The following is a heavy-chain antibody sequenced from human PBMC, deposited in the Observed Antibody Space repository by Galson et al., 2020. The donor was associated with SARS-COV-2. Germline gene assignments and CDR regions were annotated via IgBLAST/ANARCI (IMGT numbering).Heavy chain of an antibody. D-gene: IGHD5-18*01. CDR3: ARAGRWIQLFVAFYYGMDV. V-gene: IGHV3-7*01. CDR2: IKQDGSEK. Sequence: GGSLRLSCAASGFTFSSYWMSWVRQAPGKGLEWVANIKQDGSEKYYVDSVKGRFTISRDNAKNSLYLQMNSLRAEDTAVYYCARAGRWIQLFVAFYYGMDVWGQGTTVTVSS. CDR1: GFTFSSYW. J-gene: IGHJ6*02.